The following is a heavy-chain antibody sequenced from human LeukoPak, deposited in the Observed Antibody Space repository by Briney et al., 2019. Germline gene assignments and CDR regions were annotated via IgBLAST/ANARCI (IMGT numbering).Heavy chain of an antibody. CDR2: MRVDGTDI. CDR3: ARGRGWTYDS. CDR1: GFTFTNDF. Sequence: PGGSLRLSCAASGFTFTNDFMTWVRQAPGKGLEWVANMRVDGTDIHYVDSVKGRFTIPSDNARNSLYLQMNTPRAEDTAVYYCARGRGWTYDSWGRGTLVTVSS. V-gene: IGHV3-7*04. D-gene: IGHD3/OR15-3a*01. J-gene: IGHJ4*02.